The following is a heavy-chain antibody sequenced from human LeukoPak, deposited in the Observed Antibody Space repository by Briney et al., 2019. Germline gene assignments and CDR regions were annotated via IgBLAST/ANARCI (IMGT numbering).Heavy chain of an antibody. Sequence: GASVKVSCKASGYTFTGYYMHWVRQAPGQGLEWMVWITPNSGGTNYAQKFQGRVTMTSDTSISTAYMELSRLRSNDTAVYYCARVYRWLHPNDAFDIWGQGTMVTVSS. V-gene: IGHV1-2*02. CDR2: ITPNSGGT. CDR1: GYTFTGYY. CDR3: ARVYRWLHPNDAFDI. J-gene: IGHJ3*02. D-gene: IGHD5-12*01.